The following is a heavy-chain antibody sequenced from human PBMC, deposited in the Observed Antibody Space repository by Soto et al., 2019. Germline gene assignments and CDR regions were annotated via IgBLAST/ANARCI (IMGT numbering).Heavy chain of an antibody. CDR1: GGSISSYY. D-gene: IGHD3-22*01. V-gene: IGHV4-59*08. CDR2: IYYSGST. Sequence: PSETLSLTCTVSGGSISSYYWSWIRQPPGKGLEWIGYIYYSGSTNYNPSLKSRVTISVDTSKNQFSLKLSSVTAADTAVYYCARFTYYYDSSGYVYYFDYGGKGTLVTVSS. CDR3: ARFTYYYDSSGYVYYFDY. J-gene: IGHJ4*02.